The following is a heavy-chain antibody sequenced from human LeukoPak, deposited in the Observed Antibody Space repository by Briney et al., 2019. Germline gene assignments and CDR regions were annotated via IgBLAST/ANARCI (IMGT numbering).Heavy chain of an antibody. Sequence: GGSLRLSCAASGFTFSSYAMGWVRQAPGKGLEWVSAISGSGGSTYYADSVKGRFTISRDNAKNSLYLQMNTLRAEDTAVYYCATYSSLNRREFQYWGQGTLLTVSS. CDR3: ATYSSLNRREFQY. V-gene: IGHV3-23*01. D-gene: IGHD3-22*01. J-gene: IGHJ1*01. CDR1: GFTFSSYA. CDR2: ISGSGGST.